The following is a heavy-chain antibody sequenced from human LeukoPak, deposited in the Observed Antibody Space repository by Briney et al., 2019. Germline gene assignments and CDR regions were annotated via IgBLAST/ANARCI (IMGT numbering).Heavy chain of an antibody. CDR2: IYPGDSDT. CDR3: ARHHNGLTDY. J-gene: IGHJ4*02. CDR1: GYNFTSYW. D-gene: IGHD2-8*01. Sequence: RGESLQISCKGSGYNFTSYWIGWGRQLPGKGLEWMGIIYPGDSDTRYSPSFQGQVTISADKSISTAYLQWSSLKASDTAMYYCARHHNGLTDYWGQGTLVTVSS. V-gene: IGHV5-51*01.